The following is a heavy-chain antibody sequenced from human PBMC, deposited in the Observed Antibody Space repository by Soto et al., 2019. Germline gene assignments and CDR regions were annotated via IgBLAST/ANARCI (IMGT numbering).Heavy chain of an antibody. Sequence: PGGSLRLSCEASGFTLSSYWMSWIRQAPGKGLEWVANTRQDGGQSYLVDSVQGRFTISRDNAKNSVYLQMNSLRAEDTAVYYCAREGINNYNEYYFDSWGQGXVVTV. CDR1: GFTLSSYW. CDR2: TRQDGGQS. D-gene: IGHD4-4*01. CDR3: AREGINNYNEYYFDS. V-gene: IGHV3-7*01. J-gene: IGHJ4*02.